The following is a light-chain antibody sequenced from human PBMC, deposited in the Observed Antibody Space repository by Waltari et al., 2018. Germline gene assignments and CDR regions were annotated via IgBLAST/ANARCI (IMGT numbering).Light chain of an antibody. V-gene: IGKV1-27*01. CDR3: QKYNSATPRT. J-gene: IGKJ1*01. Sequence: DIQMTQSPSSLSTSVGDRVTITCRASQGISNYLAWLQQQPGKVPKLLIYAASTVQSGVPCRFSGSGSGTDFTLTISSLQPEDVATYYCQKYNSATPRTFGQGTKVEIK. CDR2: AAS. CDR1: QGISNY.